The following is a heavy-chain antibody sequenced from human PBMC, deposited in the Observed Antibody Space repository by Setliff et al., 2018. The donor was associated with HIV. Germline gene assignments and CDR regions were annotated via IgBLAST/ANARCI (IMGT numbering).Heavy chain of an antibody. D-gene: IGHD5-12*01. V-gene: IGHV3-21*01. CDR2: ISSSNSYK. CDR1: GFTFNSYS. Sequence: GGSLRLSCAASGFTFNSYSMNWVRQAPGKGLEWVSSISSSNSYKHYADSVKGRFTISRDNAKNSLYLQMNSLRVEDTAVYYCARDEDGYNHFDFWGQGTLVT. CDR3: ARDEDGYNHFDF. J-gene: IGHJ4*02.